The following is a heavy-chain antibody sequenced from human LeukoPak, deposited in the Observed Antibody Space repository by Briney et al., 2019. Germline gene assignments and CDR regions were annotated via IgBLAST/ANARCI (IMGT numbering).Heavy chain of an antibody. CDR2: IGSSSTYT. J-gene: IGHJ6*02. Sequence: GGSLRLSCAASGFTFSDYYMSWIRQAPGKGLEWVSYIGSSSTYTNYADSVKGRFTISRDNAKNSLYLQMNSLRAEDTAVYYCARDHWKDRGDYYNGMDVWGRGTTVTVSS. CDR3: ARDHWKDRGDYYNGMDV. V-gene: IGHV3-11*05. D-gene: IGHD1-1*01. CDR1: GFTFSDYY.